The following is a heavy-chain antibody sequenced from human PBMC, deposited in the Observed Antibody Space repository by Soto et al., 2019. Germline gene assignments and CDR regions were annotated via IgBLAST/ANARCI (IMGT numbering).Heavy chain of an antibody. CDR2: ISYDGGKT. D-gene: IGHD6-19*01. CDR1: GFTFNAYG. V-gene: IGHV3-30*18. J-gene: IGHJ4*02. Sequence: VQLVESGGGVVQPGTSLRLSCAASGFTFNAYGMHWVRQAPGKGLEWVAFISYDGGKTHYVDSVKGRFTISRDDSRNTVFLQMNSLRGDDTSLYYCAKEGAVSFEYWGRGALVTVSS. CDR3: AKEGAVSFEY.